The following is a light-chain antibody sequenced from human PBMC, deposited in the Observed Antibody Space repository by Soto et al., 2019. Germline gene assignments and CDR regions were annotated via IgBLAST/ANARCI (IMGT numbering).Light chain of an antibody. CDR3: QQTSSFPLN. J-gene: IGKJ4*01. CDR2: GAS. Sequence: DSQMTQSPSSVSASVGDRVTITCRASHGVSNWVAWYQQKEGKAPKLLIYGASTLESDVPARFSGSGSGTDFTLNIDSLQPEDFATYYCQQTSSFPLNFGGGTKVEI. CDR1: HGVSNW. V-gene: IGKV1-12*01.